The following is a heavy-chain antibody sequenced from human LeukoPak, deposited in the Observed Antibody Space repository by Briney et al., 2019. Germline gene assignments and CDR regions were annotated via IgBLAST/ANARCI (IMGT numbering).Heavy chain of an antibody. D-gene: IGHD3-22*01. V-gene: IGHV3-33*01. CDR3: ARDPQQGYYYDSSGYYLEYYFDY. CDR2: IWYDGSNK. J-gene: IGHJ4*02. CDR1: GFTFSSYG. Sequence: GGSLRLSCAASGFTFSSYGMPWVRQAPGKGLEWGAVIWYDGSNKYYADSVKGRFTISRDNSKNTLYLQMNSLRAEDTAVYYCARDPQQGYYYDSSGYYLEYYFDYWGQGTLVTVSS.